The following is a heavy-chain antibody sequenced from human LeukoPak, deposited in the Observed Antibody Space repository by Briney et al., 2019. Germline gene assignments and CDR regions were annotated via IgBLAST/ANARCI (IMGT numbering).Heavy chain of an antibody. CDR3: ARTAWYSGSYPNWFDP. Sequence: GGSLRLSCAASGFTFSSYEMNWVRQAPGQGLEWVSYISSSGSTIYYADSVKGRFTISRDNSKNTLYLQMNSLRAEDTAVYYCARTAWYSGSYPNWFDPWGQGTLVTVSS. CDR1: GFTFSSYE. J-gene: IGHJ5*02. D-gene: IGHD1-26*01. CDR2: ISSSGSTI. V-gene: IGHV3-48*03.